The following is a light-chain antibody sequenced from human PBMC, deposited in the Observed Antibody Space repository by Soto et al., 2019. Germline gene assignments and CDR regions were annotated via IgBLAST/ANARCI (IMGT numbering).Light chain of an antibody. CDR2: GVS. CDR1: ESISHN. Sequence: ETLMTQSPATLSVSPGERATLFCRATESISHNLAWYQQKPGQAPRLLIHGVSYRATGIPDRFSGRGSGTELTLVISRLQSEDFAVYYCQQYNRWPLTFGGGTKVEIK. V-gene: IGKV3-15*01. CDR3: QQYNRWPLT. J-gene: IGKJ4*02.